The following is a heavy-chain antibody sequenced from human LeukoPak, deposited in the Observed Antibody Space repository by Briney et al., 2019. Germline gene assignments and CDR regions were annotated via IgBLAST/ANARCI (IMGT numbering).Heavy chain of an antibody. V-gene: IGHV4-59*12. CDR1: GGSISSYY. CDR2: IYYSGST. D-gene: IGHD3-22*01. Sequence: SETLSLTCTVSGGSISSYYWSWIRQPPGKGLEWIGYIYYSGSTNYNPSLKSRVTISVDTSKNQFSLQLNSVTPEDTAVYYCARVDTMIASRVFDSWGQGTLVTVSS. J-gene: IGHJ4*02. CDR3: ARVDTMIASRVFDS.